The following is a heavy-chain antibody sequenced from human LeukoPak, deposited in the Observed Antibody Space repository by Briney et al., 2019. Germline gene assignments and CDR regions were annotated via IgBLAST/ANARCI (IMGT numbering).Heavy chain of an antibody. J-gene: IGHJ4*02. CDR3: AKSVCSSGCYEDC. V-gene: IGHV3-23*01. D-gene: IGHD6-19*01. Sequence: PGGSLRLSCAASGFSFSNYAMSWVRQAPGKGLEWVSFIINSGGSTYYADSVKGRFTISRDNSKNTLYLQMNSLRAEDTAVYYCAKSVCSSGCYEDCWGQGTLVTVSS. CDR1: GFSFSNYA. CDR2: IINSGGST.